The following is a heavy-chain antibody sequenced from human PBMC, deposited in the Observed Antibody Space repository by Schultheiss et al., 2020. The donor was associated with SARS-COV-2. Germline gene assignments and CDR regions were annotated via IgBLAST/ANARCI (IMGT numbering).Heavy chain of an antibody. CDR2: FKGKPDGGTI. J-gene: IGHJ4*02. CDR3: TTVHDFWSGYPLDY. Sequence: GESLKISCATSGFTFNYAWMSWVRQAPGKGLEWVGRFKGKPDGGTIDYGAPVKGRFSILKDDSKNTLYLQMNSLKTEDTAVYYCTTVHDFWSGYPLDYWGQGTLVTASS. D-gene: IGHD3-3*01. CDR1: GFTFNYAW. V-gene: IGHV3-15*01.